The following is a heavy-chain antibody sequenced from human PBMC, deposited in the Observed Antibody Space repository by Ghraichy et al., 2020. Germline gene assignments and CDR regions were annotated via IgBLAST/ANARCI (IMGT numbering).Heavy chain of an antibody. CDR2: ISYDGSNK. CDR1: GFTFSSYA. J-gene: IGHJ4*02. CDR3: VRDREQQLAFYYFDY. D-gene: IGHD6-13*01. V-gene: IGHV3-30*04. Sequence: GGSLRLSCAASGFTFSSYAMHWVRQAPGKGLEWVAVISYDGSNKYYVDSVKGRFTISRDNSKNTLYLQMNSLRAEDTAVYYCVRDREQQLAFYYFDYWGQGTLVTVSS.